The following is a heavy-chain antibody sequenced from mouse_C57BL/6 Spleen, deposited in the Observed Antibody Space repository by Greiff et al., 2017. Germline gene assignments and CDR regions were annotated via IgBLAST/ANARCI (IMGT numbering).Heavy chain of an antibody. CDR2: IDPSDSET. V-gene: IGHV1-52*01. CDR3: ARRADAWCAY. J-gene: IGHJ3*01. CDR1: GYTFTSYW. D-gene: IGHD3-1*01. Sequence: QVQLKQSGAELVRPGSSVKLSCKASGYTFTSYWMHWVKQRPIQGLEWIGNIDPSDSETHYNQKFKDKATLTVDKSSSTAYMRLSSLTSEDSAVYNCARRADAWCAYWGQGTLVTVSA.